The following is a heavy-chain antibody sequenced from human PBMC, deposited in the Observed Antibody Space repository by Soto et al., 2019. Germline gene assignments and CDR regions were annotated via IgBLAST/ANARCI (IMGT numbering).Heavy chain of an antibody. CDR3: ARGGVLRFLEWLFDYYYYGMDV. D-gene: IGHD3-3*01. CDR2: INHSGST. J-gene: IGHJ6*02. CDR1: XVSFSVYY. V-gene: IGHV4-34*01. Sequence: LSLTGAVYXVSFSVYYWSWLLQPPGKGLEWIGEINHSGSTNYNPSLKSRVTISVDTSKNQFSLKLSSVTAADTAVYYCARGGVLRFLEWLFDYYYYGMDVWGQGTTVTVS.